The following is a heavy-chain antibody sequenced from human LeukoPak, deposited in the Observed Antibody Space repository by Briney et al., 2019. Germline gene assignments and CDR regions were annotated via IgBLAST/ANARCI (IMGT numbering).Heavy chain of an antibody. CDR1: GFTFSGYG. CDR3: ARSEVATTLLDY. D-gene: IGHD5-12*01. V-gene: IGHV3-33*01. CDR2: IWYDGSNK. Sequence: PGGSLRLSCAASGFTFSGYGMHWARQAPGKGLEWVAVIWYDGSNKYYADSVKGRFTISRDNFKNTLYLEMNSLRAEDTAMYYCARSEVATTLLDYWGQGTLVTVSS. J-gene: IGHJ4*02.